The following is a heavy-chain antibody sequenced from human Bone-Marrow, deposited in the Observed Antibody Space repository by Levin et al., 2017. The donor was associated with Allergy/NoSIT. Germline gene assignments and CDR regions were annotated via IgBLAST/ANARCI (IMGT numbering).Heavy chain of an antibody. D-gene: IGHD2-2*01. CDR3: VRDRPAHYPEGGSAGYFFDR. J-gene: IGHJ4*02. CDR1: GFPFGTYW. Sequence: GGSLRLSCEASGFPFGTYWMSWVRQAPGKGPEWVATIKEDGSEKTYVGSVDGRLTISRDNAKNSLFLQMDSLRAGATAIYYCVRDRPAHYPEGGSAGYFFDRWGRGTLVTVSS. CDR2: IKEDGSEK. V-gene: IGHV3-7*01.